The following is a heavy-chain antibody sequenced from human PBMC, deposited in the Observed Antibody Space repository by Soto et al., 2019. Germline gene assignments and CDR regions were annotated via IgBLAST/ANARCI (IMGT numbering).Heavy chain of an antibody. CDR3: ANLIVFHSSYYHDY. CDR2: INHSENT. J-gene: IGHJ4*01. Sequence: SLTCAVYGVPFSGYYWSWIRQSPGKGLEWIGEINHSENTNYKPSLKSRVTMLVDTSKNQFSLSLSSVTAADTAVYYCANLIVFHSSYYHDYWGHGTLVTVAS. D-gene: IGHD1-26*01. CDR1: GVPFSGYY. V-gene: IGHV4-34*01.